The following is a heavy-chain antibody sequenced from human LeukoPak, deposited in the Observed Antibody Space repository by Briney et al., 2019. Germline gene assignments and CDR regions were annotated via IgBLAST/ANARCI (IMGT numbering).Heavy chain of an antibody. V-gene: IGHV4-38-2*02. D-gene: IGHD5-12*01. CDR2: IYYRGHT. CDR3: AKDTSGGDAFDI. CDR1: GYSISSGYY. Sequence: PSETLSLTCTVSGYSISSGYYWAWIRQPPGKGLEWIGSIYYRGHTYYNPSLKSRLTISVDMSKNQFSLNLNSVTAADTAVYYCAKDTSGGDAFDIWGQGTMVTVSS. J-gene: IGHJ3*02.